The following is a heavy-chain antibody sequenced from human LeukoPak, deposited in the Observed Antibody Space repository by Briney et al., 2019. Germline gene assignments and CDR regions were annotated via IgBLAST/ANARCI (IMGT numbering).Heavy chain of an antibody. J-gene: IGHJ4*02. Sequence: GASVKVSCKASGYTFTGYYMHWVRQAPGQGPEWMGWINPNSGGTNYAQKFQGRVTMTRDTSISTAYMELSRLRSDDTAVYYCARVGPEPWVVYFDYWGQGTLVTVSS. CDR2: INPNSGGT. CDR1: GYTFTGYY. CDR3: ARVGPEPWVVYFDY. D-gene: IGHD1-14*01. V-gene: IGHV1-2*02.